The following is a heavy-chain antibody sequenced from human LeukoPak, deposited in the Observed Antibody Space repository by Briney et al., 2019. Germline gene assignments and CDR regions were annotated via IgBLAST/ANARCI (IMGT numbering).Heavy chain of an antibody. Sequence: TPSETLSLTCSVSGGSISTYYWTWIRQIPGKGLEWIGYIYYTGTTNYNPLFESRATISVDTSKNQFSLKLTSVTAADTAVYFCARGEDFERYYLAYWGQGTLVTVSS. CDR3: ARGEDFERYYLAY. J-gene: IGHJ4*02. D-gene: IGHD3-9*01. V-gene: IGHV4-59*01. CDR1: GGSISTYY. CDR2: IYYTGTT.